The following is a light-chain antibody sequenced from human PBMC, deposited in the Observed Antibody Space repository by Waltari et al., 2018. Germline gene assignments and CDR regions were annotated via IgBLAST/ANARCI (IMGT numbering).Light chain of an antibody. CDR3: QAWDSSRGYV. V-gene: IGLV3-1*01. CDR1: NLDNKY. J-gene: IGLJ1*01. Sequence: SYEVTQPPSVSVSPGQTASIPCSGGNLDNKYVYWYQQKAGQSPALVICQDSKRPSGIPERFSGSNSGNTATLTISGTQALDEADYYCQAWDSSRGYVFGTGTKVTVL. CDR2: QDS.